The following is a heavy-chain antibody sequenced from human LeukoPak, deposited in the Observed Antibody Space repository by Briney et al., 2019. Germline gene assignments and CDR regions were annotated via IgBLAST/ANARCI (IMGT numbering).Heavy chain of an antibody. CDR2: ITGSGDST. CDR1: GFTFSSYA. CDR3: ADSNYWYPVDY. J-gene: IGHJ4*02. D-gene: IGHD4-11*01. V-gene: IGHV3-23*01. Sequence: GGSLRLSCAASGFTFSSYAMRRVRQAPGKGLEWVSSITGSGDSTYYADSVKGRFTISRDNSKNTLYLQMNSLRAEDTAVYYRADSNYWYPVDYWGQGTLVTVSS.